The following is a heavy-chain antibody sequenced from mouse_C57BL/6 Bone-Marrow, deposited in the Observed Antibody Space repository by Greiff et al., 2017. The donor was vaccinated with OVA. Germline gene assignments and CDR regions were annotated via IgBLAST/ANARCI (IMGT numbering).Heavy chain of an antibody. V-gene: IGHV5-17*01. CDR2: ISSGSSTI. Sequence: EVMLVESGGGLVKPGGSLKLSCAASGFTFSDYGMHWVRQAPEKGLEWVAYISSGSSTIYYADTVKGRFTISRDNAKNTLFLQMTSRRSEDTAMYYCARGDYYGSSYDYWGQGTTLTVSS. CDR3: ARGDYYGSSYDY. CDR1: GFTFSDYG. D-gene: IGHD1-1*01. J-gene: IGHJ2*01.